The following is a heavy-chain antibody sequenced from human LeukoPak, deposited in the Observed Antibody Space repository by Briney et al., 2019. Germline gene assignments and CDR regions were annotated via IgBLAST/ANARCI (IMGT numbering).Heavy chain of an antibody. CDR1: GYTFTGYY. D-gene: IGHD6-13*01. V-gene: IGHV1-2*02. CDR3: ARGRRGSAAPFDY. Sequence: ASVKVSCKASGYTFTGYYMHWVRQAPGQGLEWMGWINPNGGGTNYAQKFQGRVTMTRDTSISTAYMELSRLRSDDTAVYYCARGRRGSAAPFDYWGQGTLVTVSS. CDR2: INPNGGGT. J-gene: IGHJ4*02.